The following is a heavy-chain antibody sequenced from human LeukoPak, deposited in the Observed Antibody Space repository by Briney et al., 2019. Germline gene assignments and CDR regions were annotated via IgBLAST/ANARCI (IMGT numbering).Heavy chain of an antibody. CDR2: INHSGST. CDR3: ARGQRYCSGGSCSNNWFDP. CDR1: GGSFSGYY. Sequence: SETLSPTCAVYGGSFSGYYWSWIRQPPGKGLEWIGEINHSGSTNYNPSLKSRVTISVDTSKNQFSLKLSSVTAADTAVYYCARGQRYCSGGSCSNNWFDPWGQGTLVTVSS. J-gene: IGHJ5*02. V-gene: IGHV4-34*01. D-gene: IGHD2-15*01.